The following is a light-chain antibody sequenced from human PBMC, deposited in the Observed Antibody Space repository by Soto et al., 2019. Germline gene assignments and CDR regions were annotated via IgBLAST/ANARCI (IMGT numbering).Light chain of an antibody. CDR1: QSVLSSSNNKNY. V-gene: IGKV4-1*01. CDR2: WAS. CDR3: QQYYSAPYT. Sequence: DIVMTQSPDSLAVSLGERATINCKSSQSVLSSSNNKNYLAWYQQKPGQPPKLLIYWASTRESGVPDRLSGSGSGTDFTLTISGLQAEDVAVYYCQQYYSAPYTFGQGTKLEIK. J-gene: IGKJ2*01.